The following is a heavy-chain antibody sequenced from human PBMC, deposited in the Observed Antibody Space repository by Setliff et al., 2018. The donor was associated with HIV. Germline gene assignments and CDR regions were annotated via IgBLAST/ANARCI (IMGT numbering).Heavy chain of an antibody. D-gene: IGHD5-18*01. J-gene: IGHJ4*02. CDR2: IYPGDSSS. CDR3: ARHPIHTYGYGAFDF. Sequence: GESLKISCEGSGYSFSRYWIGWVRQMPGKGLEWMGVIYPGDSSSKYSPSFQGQVTISVDTSISTAYLQWNSLKASDTAIYYCARHPIHTYGYGAFDFWGRGT. CDR1: GYSFSRYW. V-gene: IGHV5-51*01.